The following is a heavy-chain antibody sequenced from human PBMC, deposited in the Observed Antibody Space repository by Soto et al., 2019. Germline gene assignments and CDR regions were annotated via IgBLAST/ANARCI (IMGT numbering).Heavy chain of an antibody. Sequence: GSLRLSCAASGFTFSSYSMNWVRQAPGKGLEWVSSISSSSSYIYYADSVKGRFTISRDNAKNSLYLQMNSLRAEDTAVYYCATTPLMITFGGVIADYWGQGTLVTVSS. CDR1: GFTFSSYS. CDR2: ISSSSSYI. CDR3: ATTPLMITFGGVIADY. D-gene: IGHD3-16*02. V-gene: IGHV3-21*01. J-gene: IGHJ4*02.